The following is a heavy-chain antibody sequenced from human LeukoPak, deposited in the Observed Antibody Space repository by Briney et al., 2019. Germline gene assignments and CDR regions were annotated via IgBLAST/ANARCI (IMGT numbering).Heavy chain of an antibody. V-gene: IGHV1-69*06. J-gene: IGHJ6*03. CDR3: ARVARGVISGYMDV. CDR2: IIPIFGTA. Sequence: GASVKVSCKASGGTFSSYAISWVRQAPGQGLEWMGGIIPIFGTANYAQKFQGRGTITADKSTSTAYMELSSLRSEDTAVYYCARVARGVISGYMDVWGKGTTVTVSS. D-gene: IGHD3-10*01. CDR1: GGTFSSYA.